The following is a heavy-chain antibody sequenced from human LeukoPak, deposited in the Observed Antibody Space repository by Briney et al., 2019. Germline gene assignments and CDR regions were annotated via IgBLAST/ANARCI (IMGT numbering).Heavy chain of an antibody. CDR2: ISSSSSYI. V-gene: IGHV3-21*01. CDR3: ARGQENYGYTFDY. Sequence: GGSLRLSCAASGFTFSSHSMNWVRQAPGKGLEWVSSISSSSSYIYYTDSVKGRFTISRDNAKNSLFLQMNSLRAEDTAVYYCARGQENYGYTFDYWGQGTLVTVSS. D-gene: IGHD1-7*01. CDR1: GFTFSSHS. J-gene: IGHJ4*02.